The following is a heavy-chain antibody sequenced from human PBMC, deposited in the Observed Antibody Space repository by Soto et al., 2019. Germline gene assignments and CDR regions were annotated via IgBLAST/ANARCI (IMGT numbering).Heavy chain of an antibody. Sequence: QVQLVESGGGLVKPGGSLRLSCAASGFTFSDYYMSWIRQAPGKGLEWVSYISSSSSYTNYADSVNGRFTISRDNAKNSLYLQMNSLRAEDTAVYYCARSSITIFGVVIPFDYWGQGTLVTVSS. V-gene: IGHV3-11*06. J-gene: IGHJ4*02. CDR2: ISSSSSYT. D-gene: IGHD3-3*01. CDR1: GFTFSDYY. CDR3: ARSSITIFGVVIPFDY.